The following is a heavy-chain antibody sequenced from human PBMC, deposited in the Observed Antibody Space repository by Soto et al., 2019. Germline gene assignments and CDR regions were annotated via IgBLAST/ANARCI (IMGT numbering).Heavy chain of an antibody. Sequence: SLRLSCAASGFSFSSYGMHWVRQAPGKGLEWVAVIWYDGSNKYYADSVKGRFTISRDNSKNTLYLQMNSLRGEDTAVYYCARDRDCTGGSCYPSYFDYWGQGTLVTVSS. V-gene: IGHV3-33*01. CDR2: IWYDGSNK. CDR1: GFSFSSYG. J-gene: IGHJ4*02. D-gene: IGHD2-15*01. CDR3: ARDRDCTGGSCYPSYFDY.